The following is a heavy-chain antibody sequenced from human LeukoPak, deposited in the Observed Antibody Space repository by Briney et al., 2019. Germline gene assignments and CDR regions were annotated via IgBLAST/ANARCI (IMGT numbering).Heavy chain of an antibody. CDR1: GGSISSVGYS. Sequence: SQTLSLTSAVSGGSISSVGYSWSWIRQPPGKGLEWIGHSYHSGSTYYNPSLKSRVTISVDRSKNQFSLKLSSVTAADTAVYYCARTLLWFGESTPYYFDYWGQGTLVTVPS. D-gene: IGHD3-10*01. CDR2: SYHSGST. V-gene: IGHV4-30-2*01. J-gene: IGHJ4*02. CDR3: ARTLLWFGESTPYYFDY.